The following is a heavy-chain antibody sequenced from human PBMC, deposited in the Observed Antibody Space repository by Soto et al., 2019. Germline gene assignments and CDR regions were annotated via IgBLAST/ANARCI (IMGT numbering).Heavy chain of an antibody. CDR1: GGSISSGGYY. D-gene: IGHD6-13*01. CDR2: IYYSGST. CDR3: AKSLYDLSSHDAFDI. Sequence: KTSETLSLTCTVSGGSISSGGYYWSWIRQHPGKGLEWIGYIYYSGSTYYNPSLKGRVTISVDTSKNQFSLKLSSVTAADTAVYYCAKSLYDLSSHDAFDIWGQGTMATASS. V-gene: IGHV4-31*03. J-gene: IGHJ3*02.